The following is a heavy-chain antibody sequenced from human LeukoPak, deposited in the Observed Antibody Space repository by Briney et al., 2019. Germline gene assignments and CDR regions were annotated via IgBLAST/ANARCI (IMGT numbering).Heavy chain of an antibody. Sequence: ASVKVSCKASGYTFTGYYMHWVRQAPGQGLEWMGWINPNSGGTNYALKFQGRVTMTRDTSISTAYMELSRLRSDDTAVYYCARELDVDIVAAINRAIGYWGQGTLVTVSS. CDR2: INPNSGGT. CDR1: GYTFTGYY. V-gene: IGHV1-2*02. CDR3: ARELDVDIVAAINRAIGY. J-gene: IGHJ4*02. D-gene: IGHD5-12*01.